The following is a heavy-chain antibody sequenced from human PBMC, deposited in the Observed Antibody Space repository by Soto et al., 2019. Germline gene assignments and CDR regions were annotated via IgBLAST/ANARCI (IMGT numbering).Heavy chain of an antibody. CDR2: ISSDGSNK. Sequence: QMQLVESGGGVVQPGRSLRLSCAASGFTFSRYGIHWVRQAPGKGLEWVALISSDGSNKYYADSVEGRFTISRDNSKNTLYLQMSGLRGEATAVYYCAQQHGPGNYYQYGMDVWGPGTTVTVSS. J-gene: IGHJ6*02. V-gene: IGHV3-30*18. CDR1: GFTFSRYG. D-gene: IGHD3-10*01. CDR3: AQQHGPGNYYQYGMDV.